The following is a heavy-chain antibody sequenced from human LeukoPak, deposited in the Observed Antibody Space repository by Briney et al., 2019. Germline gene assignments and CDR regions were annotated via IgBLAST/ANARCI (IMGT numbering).Heavy chain of an antibody. Sequence: KPSETLSLTCVVSGYSISSGYYWAWIRSPPGKGLEWIGSIYHSGTTYYKSSLKSRVTTSVDTSRNQFSLKLTSVTAADTAVYYCARLGSGSDTFDIWGQGTMVTVSS. V-gene: IGHV4-38-2*01. D-gene: IGHD3-10*01. CDR1: GYSISSGYY. CDR3: ARLGSGSDTFDI. CDR2: IYHSGTT. J-gene: IGHJ3*02.